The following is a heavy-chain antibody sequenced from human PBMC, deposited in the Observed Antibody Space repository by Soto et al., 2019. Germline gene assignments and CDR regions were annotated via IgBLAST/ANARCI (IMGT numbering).Heavy chain of an antibody. J-gene: IGHJ3*02. CDR2: ISAYNGNT. D-gene: IGHD3-22*01. V-gene: IGHV1-18*04. CDR1: GYTFTSYG. Sequence: ASVKVSCKASGYTFTSYGISWVRQAPGKGLEWMGWISAYNGNTNYAQKLQGRVTMTTDTSTSTAYMELRSLRSDDTAVYYCARDYYDSSGYPPDAFDIWGQGTMVTVSS. CDR3: ARDYYDSSGYPPDAFDI.